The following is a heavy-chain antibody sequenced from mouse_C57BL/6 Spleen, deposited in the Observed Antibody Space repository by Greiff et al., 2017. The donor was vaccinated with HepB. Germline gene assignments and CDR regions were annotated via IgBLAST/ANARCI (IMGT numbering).Heavy chain of an antibody. J-gene: IGHJ2*01. CDR2: IDPSDSYT. D-gene: IGHD1-1*01. CDR3: ARWTTTVAPDY. Sequence: VQLQQPGAELVKPGASVKLSCKASGYTFTSYWMQWVKQRPGQGLEWIGEIDPSDSYTNYNQKFKGKATLTGDTSSSTAYMQLSSLTSEDSAVYYCARWTTTVAPDYWGQGTTLTVSS. V-gene: IGHV1-50*01. CDR1: GYTFTSYW.